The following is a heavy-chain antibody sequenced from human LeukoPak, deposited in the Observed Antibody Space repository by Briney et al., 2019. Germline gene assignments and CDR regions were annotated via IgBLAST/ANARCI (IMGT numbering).Heavy chain of an antibody. CDR3: ARDAYCGGDCSNSPIFDI. J-gene: IGHJ3*02. D-gene: IGHD2-21*02. CDR2: ISSSSSI. V-gene: IGHV3-48*01. Sequence: GGSQRLSCAASGFTFSTYSMNWVRQAPGKGLEWVSYISSSSSIYYADSVKGRFTISRDNAKKSLYLQMNSLRAEDTAVYHCARDAYCGGDCSNSPIFDIWGQGTMVTVSS. CDR1: GFTFSTYS.